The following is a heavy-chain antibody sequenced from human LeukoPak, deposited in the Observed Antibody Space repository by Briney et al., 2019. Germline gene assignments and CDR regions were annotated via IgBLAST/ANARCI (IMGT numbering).Heavy chain of an antibody. J-gene: IGHJ4*02. CDR2: LSAYNGNT. CDR1: VYPFTSFG. CDR3: ARRGVPAATNYFDY. V-gene: IGHV1-18*04. D-gene: IGHD2-2*01. Sequence: GVTVKLSCEASVYPFTSFGIIWAPHAPGQGLEGLSRLSAYNGNTNYAQKLQSRVTMTTDTSTSTTYMELRSLRSDDTAVYYCARRGVPAATNYFDYWGQGTLVTVSS.